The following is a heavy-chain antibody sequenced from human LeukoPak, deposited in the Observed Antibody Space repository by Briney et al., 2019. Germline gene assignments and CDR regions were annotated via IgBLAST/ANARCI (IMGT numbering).Heavy chain of an antibody. J-gene: IGHJ4*02. CDR2: ISSGSTTI. V-gene: IGHV3-48*04. CDR3: ARDPPSYFDY. Sequence: GGSLRLSCAASGFTFSSYSMNWVRQAPGKGLEWVSYISSGSTTIYYADSVKGRFSISRDNAKNSLYLQMNSLRAEDTAVYYCARDPPSYFDYWGQGTLVTVSS. CDR1: GFTFSSYS.